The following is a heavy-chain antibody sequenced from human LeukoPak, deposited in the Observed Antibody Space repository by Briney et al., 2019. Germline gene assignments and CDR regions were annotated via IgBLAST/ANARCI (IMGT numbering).Heavy chain of an antibody. Sequence: SETLSLTCTVSGGSISRYYWSWIRQAAGKGLEWIGRIYTSGSTNYIPSLKRRVTMSVDTSKNQFSLKLSSVTAADTAVYYCARDDGSGSRDAFDIWGQGTMVTVSS. D-gene: IGHD3-10*01. CDR1: GGSISRYY. CDR3: ARDDGSGSRDAFDI. V-gene: IGHV4-4*07. CDR2: IYTSGST. J-gene: IGHJ3*02.